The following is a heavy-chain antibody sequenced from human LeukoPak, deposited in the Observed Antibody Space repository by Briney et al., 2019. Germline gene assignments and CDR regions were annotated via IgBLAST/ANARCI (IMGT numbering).Heavy chain of an antibody. CDR3: ARDPHTSRYNWFDH. V-gene: IGHV3-7*01. CDR1: GFIFSKYW. D-gene: IGHD6-13*01. J-gene: IGHJ5*02. Sequence: PGGSLRLSCAVSGFIFSKYWMSWVRQAPGKGLEWVANIKEDGSDQYYVDSVKGRFTISRDDAKNSLYLQMNSLRAEDTAVYYCARDPHTSRYNWFDHWGQGTLVTVSS. CDR2: IKEDGSDQ.